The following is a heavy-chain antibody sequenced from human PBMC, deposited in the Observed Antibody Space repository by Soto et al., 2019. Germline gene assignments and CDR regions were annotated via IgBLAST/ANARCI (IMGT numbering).Heavy chain of an antibody. V-gene: IGHV1-2*04. J-gene: IGHJ4*02. CDR3: ARGLTMVRGVMCLGY. Sequence: ASVKVSCKASGYTFTGYYMHWVRQAPGQGLEWMGWINPNSGGTNYAQKFQGWVTMTRDTSISTAYMELSRLRSDDTAVYYCARGLTMVRGVMCLGYWGQGTLVTVSS. D-gene: IGHD3-10*01. CDR2: INPNSGGT. CDR1: GYTFTGYY.